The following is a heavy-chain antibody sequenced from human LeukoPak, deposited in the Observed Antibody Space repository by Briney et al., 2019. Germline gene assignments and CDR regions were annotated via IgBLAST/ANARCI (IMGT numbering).Heavy chain of an antibody. J-gene: IGHJ6*02. CDR3: ARDAGHQLSRRNYYAMDV. CDR2: IYYSGNT. D-gene: IGHD1-1*01. V-gene: IGHV4-30-4*01. Sequence: SQTLSLTCAVSNGSVRSTDYYWSWVRQPPGKGLEWIGYIYYSGNTYYNPSLKSRLTMSVDTSKNQFSLKLSSVTAADTAVYYCARDAGHQLSRRNYYAMDVWGQGTTVTVSS. CDR1: NGSVRSTDYY.